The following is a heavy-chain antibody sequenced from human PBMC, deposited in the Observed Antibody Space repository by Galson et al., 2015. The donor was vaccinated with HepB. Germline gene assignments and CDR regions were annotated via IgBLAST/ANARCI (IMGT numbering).Heavy chain of an antibody. J-gene: IGHJ4*02. Sequence: SLRLSCAASGFTFDDYAMYWVRQVPGKGLEWVSGISWNSVRTDYADSVKGRFTISRDNAKNSLYLQMNTLRVEDTALYYCSRSRSLERSGYDYWGQGTLVTVSS. CDR2: ISWNSVRT. CDR3: SRSRSLERSGYDY. V-gene: IGHV3-9*01. CDR1: GFTFDDYA. D-gene: IGHD3-3*01.